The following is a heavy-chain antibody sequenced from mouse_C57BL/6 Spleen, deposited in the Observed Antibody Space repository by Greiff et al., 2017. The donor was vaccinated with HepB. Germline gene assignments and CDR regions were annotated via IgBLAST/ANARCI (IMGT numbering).Heavy chain of an antibody. CDR1: GYTFTDYY. D-gene: IGHD2-3*01. J-gene: IGHJ2*01. CDR2: INPNNGGT. V-gene: IGHV1-26*01. Sequence: VQLQQSGPELVKPGASVKISCKASGYTFTDYYMNWVKQSHGKSLEWIGDINPNNGGTSYNQKFKGKATLTVDKSSSTAYMELRSLTSEDSAVYYCATMVYFDDWGQGTTLTVSS. CDR3: ATMVYFDD.